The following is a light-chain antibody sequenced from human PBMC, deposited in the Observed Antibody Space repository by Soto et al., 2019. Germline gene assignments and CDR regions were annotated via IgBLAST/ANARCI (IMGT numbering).Light chain of an antibody. Sequence: DMQMTQSPSSVSASVGDKVNITCRASQSITTYLNWYQQKPGQAPKLLIYDASSLESGVPSRFSGSGSGTDFTLTISSLQPEDFATYYCQQSRAFGQGTKVDIK. J-gene: IGKJ1*01. CDR3: QQSRA. CDR1: QSITTY. V-gene: IGKV1-39*01. CDR2: DAS.